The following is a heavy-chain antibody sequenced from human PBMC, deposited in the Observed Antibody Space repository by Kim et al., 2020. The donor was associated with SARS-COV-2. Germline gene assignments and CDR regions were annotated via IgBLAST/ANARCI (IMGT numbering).Heavy chain of an antibody. J-gene: IGHJ6*02. CDR2: INPSGGST. Sequence: ASVKVSCKASGYTFTSYYMHWWRQAPGQVLEWRGIINPSGGSTSYAQKFQGRVTMTRDTSTSPVYMELSSLSSEDTAVYYCARDPPIVVVPAAMIYYGMDVWGQGTTVTASS. CDR1: GYTFTSYY. CDR3: ARDPPIVVVPAAMIYYGMDV. V-gene: IGHV1-46*01. D-gene: IGHD2-2*01.